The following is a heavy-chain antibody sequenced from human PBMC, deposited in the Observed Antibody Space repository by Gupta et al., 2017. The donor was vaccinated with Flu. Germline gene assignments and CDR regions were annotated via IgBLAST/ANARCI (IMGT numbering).Heavy chain of an antibody. CDR3: APGPTKNSCYRGDCEF. D-gene: IGHD2-2*02. Sequence: SLSTDGLAVGWIRQPPGKALEWLAVIYWDDHKRYRPSLESRLTITKDTSKNQVILTMTNVXPXDTGTYXCAPGPTKNSCYRGDCEFWGQGTLVTVSS. CDR2: IYWDDHK. J-gene: IGHJ4*02. CDR1: SLSTDGLA. V-gene: IGHV2-5*02.